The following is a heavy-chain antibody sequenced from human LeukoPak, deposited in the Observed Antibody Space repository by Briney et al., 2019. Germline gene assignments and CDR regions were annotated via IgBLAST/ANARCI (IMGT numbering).Heavy chain of an antibody. D-gene: IGHD6-13*01. Sequence: GASVKVSCKASGYTFTSYAMNWVRQAPGQGLEWMGWINTNTGNPTYAQGFTGRFVFSLDTSVSTAYLQISSLKAEDTAVYYCASGIAAAGADPGAFDIWGQGTMVTVSS. J-gene: IGHJ3*02. V-gene: IGHV7-4-1*02. CDR3: ASGIAAAGADPGAFDI. CDR1: GYTFTSYA. CDR2: INTNTGNP.